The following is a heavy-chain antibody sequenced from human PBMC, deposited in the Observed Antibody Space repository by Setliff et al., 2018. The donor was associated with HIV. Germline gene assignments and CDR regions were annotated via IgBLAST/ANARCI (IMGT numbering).Heavy chain of an antibody. J-gene: IGHJ4*02. CDR3: ARLTPTYYYDSSAYYHPV. CDR2: INHSGSP. D-gene: IGHD3-22*01. Sequence: SETLSLTCAVYGGSFSGYYWSWIRQPPGKGLEWIWEINHSGSPNYTPSLKSRVTISVDTSKNQFSLKLCSVTAADTAVVYCARLTPTYYYDSSAYYHPVWGQGTLVTVSS. CDR1: GGSFSGYY. V-gene: IGHV4-34*01.